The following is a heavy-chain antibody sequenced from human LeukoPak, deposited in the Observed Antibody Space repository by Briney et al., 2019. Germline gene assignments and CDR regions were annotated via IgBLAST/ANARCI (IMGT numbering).Heavy chain of an antibody. D-gene: IGHD6-13*01. J-gene: IGHJ4*02. Sequence: GGSLRLSCAASGFTFSSYWMSWVRQVPGKGLEWVANIKQDGNEKYYLDSVKGRFTISRDNAKNSLYLQMNSLRDEDTAVYYCGRDRIAERGTGWRVDYWAQGTLVTVSS. V-gene: IGHV3-7*01. CDR2: IKQDGNEK. CDR1: GFTFSSYW. CDR3: GRDRIAERGTGWRVDY.